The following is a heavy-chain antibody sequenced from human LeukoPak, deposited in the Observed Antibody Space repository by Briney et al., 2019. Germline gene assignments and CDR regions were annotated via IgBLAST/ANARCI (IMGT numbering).Heavy chain of an antibody. CDR1: DYTFTSYG. CDR2: ISAYNGNT. CDR3: ARSVVNNAYSYPES. J-gene: IGHJ5*02. D-gene: IGHD3-16*01. Sequence: ASVKVSCKASDYTFTSYGISWVRQAPGQGLEWMGWISAYNGNTNYAQKFQGRVTMTTDTSTSTAYMELRSLRSDDTAVYYCARSVVNNAYSYPESWGQGTLVTVSS. V-gene: IGHV1-18*01.